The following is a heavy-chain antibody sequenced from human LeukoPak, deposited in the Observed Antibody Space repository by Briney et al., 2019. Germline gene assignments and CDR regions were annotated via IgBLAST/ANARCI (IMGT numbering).Heavy chain of an antibody. V-gene: IGHV4-4*07. Sequence: SETLSLTCTVSGGSISSYYWSWIRQPAGKGLEWIGRIYTSGSTNYNSSLKSRVTMSVDTSKNQFSLKLSSVTAADTAVYYCVKTKTDFWSTLRGATWFDPWGQGTLVTVSS. CDR1: GGSISSYY. D-gene: IGHD3-3*01. CDR2: IYTSGST. CDR3: VKTKTDFWSTLRGATWFDP. J-gene: IGHJ5*02.